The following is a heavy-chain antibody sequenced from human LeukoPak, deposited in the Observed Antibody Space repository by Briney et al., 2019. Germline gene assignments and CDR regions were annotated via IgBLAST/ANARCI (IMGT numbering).Heavy chain of an antibody. D-gene: IGHD5-12*01. CDR3: AGVAISYSGYDFGL. CDR1: GFTFSSYS. V-gene: IGHV3-21*01. J-gene: IGHJ4*02. CDR2: ISSSSSYI. Sequence: PGGSLRLSCAASGFTFSSYSMTWVRQAPGKGLEWVSSISSSSSYIYYADSVKGRFTISRDNAKNSLYLQMNSLRAADTAVYYCAGVAISYSGYDFGLWGQGTLVTVSS.